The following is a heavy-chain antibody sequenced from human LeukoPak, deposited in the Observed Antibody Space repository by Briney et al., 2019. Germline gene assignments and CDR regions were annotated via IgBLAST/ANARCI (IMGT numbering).Heavy chain of an antibody. CDR2: ISYDGNSK. J-gene: IGHJ6*02. V-gene: IGHV3-30*03. CDR3: ARSLRSLFYAMDV. Sequence: GRSLRLSCAASGFTFSSYGMHWVRQAPGKGLEWVAVISYDGNSKYYADSVKGRFTISRDNSKNTLYLQMNSLRAEDTAVYYCARSLRSLFYAMDVWGQGTTVTVSS. CDR1: GFTFSSYG.